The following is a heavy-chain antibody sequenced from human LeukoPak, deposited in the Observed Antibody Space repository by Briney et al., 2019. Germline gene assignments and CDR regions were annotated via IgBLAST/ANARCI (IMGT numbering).Heavy chain of an antibody. CDR3: ARDLRDSSGYSAPPFDY. CDR1: GFTFSSYS. CDR2: ISSSSSYI. D-gene: IGHD3-22*01. J-gene: IGHJ4*02. V-gene: IGHV3-21*01. Sequence: GGSLRLSCAASGFTFSSYSMNWVRQAPGKGLEWVSSISSSSSYIYYADSVKGRFTISRDNAKNSLYLQMNSLRAEDTAVYYCARDLRDSSGYSAPPFDYWGQGTLVTVSS.